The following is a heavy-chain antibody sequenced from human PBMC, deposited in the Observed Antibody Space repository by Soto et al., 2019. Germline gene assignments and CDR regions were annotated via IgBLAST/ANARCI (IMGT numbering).Heavy chain of an antibody. V-gene: IGHV1-2*02. CDR3: ARRSRTYLNEIIYDP. CDR2: IKPHSGDT. D-gene: IGHD2-2*01. CDR1: RYTFTSYD. Sequence: ASVKVSCKASRYTFTSYDIFWVRQSPGQGLEWMGWIKPHSGDTHYAQNFQGRVTMTRDTSISTAYMELNNLISDDTAVYYCARRSRTYLNEIIYDPWGQGTMVTVYS. J-gene: IGHJ5*02.